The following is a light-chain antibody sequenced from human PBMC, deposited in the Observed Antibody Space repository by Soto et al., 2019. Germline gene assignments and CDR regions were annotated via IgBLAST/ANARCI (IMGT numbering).Light chain of an antibody. J-gene: IGKJ1*01. CDR3: QQRSHWPRT. CDR2: DVS. V-gene: IGKV3-11*01. Sequence: IGCPQSPGTLLLSPGERATLSSRTSQSVSSRYLIWYQQKPCQSPRLLIYDVSNRATGIPARFSGSGSGTDFSLTISSLEPEYFAVYYCQQRSHWPRTFGQGTKVDI. CDR1: QSVSSRY.